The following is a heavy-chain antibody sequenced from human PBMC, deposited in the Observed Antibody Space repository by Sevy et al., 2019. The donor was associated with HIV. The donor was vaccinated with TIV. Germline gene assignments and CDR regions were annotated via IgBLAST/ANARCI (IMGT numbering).Heavy chain of an antibody. J-gene: IGHJ6*03. CDR3: ARVALTFGGDTYDKNYFMDV. V-gene: IGHV3-30*03. Sequence: GGSLRLSCAAPGFTFSSYDMHWVRQAPGKGLEWVAVISYDGSNKFYLYSVKGRFTISRDNSKRTLYLQLSSLRAEDTAVYYCARVALTFGGDTYDKNYFMDVWGKGTTVTVSS. D-gene: IGHD3-16*01. CDR2: ISYDGSNK. CDR1: GFTFSSYD.